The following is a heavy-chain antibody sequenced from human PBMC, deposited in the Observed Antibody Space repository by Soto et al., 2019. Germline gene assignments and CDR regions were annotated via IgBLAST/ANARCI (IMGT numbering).Heavy chain of an antibody. V-gene: IGHV3-53*01. J-gene: IGHJ4*02. Sequence: QPGGSLRLSCAASGFTVSSNYMSWVRQAPGKGLEWVSVIYSGGSTYYADSVKGRFTISRDNSKNTLYLQMNSLRAEDTAVYYCARDGPYSGSLGLYFDYWGQGTLVTVSS. D-gene: IGHD1-26*01. CDR2: IYSGGST. CDR1: GFTVSSNY. CDR3: ARDGPYSGSLGLYFDY.